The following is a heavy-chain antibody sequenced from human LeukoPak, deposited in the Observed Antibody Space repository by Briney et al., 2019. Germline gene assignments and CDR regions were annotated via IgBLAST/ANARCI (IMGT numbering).Heavy chain of an antibody. CDR1: GVSISSYY. Sequence: SETLSLTCTVSGVSISSYYWSWIRQPPGKGLEWIGYIYYSGSTNYNPSLKSRVTISVDTSKNQFSLKLSSVTAADTAVYYCARRRSIAAAFDYWGQGTLVTVSS. J-gene: IGHJ4*02. V-gene: IGHV4-59*08. CDR3: ARRRSIAAAFDY. D-gene: IGHD6-13*01. CDR2: IYYSGST.